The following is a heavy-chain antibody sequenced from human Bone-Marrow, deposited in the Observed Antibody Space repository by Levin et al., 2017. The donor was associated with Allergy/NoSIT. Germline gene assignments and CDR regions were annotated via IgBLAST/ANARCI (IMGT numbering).Heavy chain of an antibody. J-gene: IGHJ6*02. D-gene: IGHD5-18*01. Sequence: GGSLRLSCAASGFTFSSSAMHWVRQAPGKGLEWVALILYDASSEYYAHSVKGRFTISRDNSKNTLSLQMNSLRVEDTAVYYCARDVDSYAYYALDVWGQGTTVTVSS. CDR1: GFTFSSSA. V-gene: IGHV3-30-3*01. CDR2: ILYDASSE. CDR3: ARDVDSYAYYALDV.